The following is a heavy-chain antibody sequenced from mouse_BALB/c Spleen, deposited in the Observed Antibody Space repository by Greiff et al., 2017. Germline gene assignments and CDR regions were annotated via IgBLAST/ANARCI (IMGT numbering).Heavy chain of an antibody. D-gene: IGHD2-1*01. CDR1: GFTFSSYY. CDR3: ARHLYGNLYAMDY. Sequence: EVKLVESGGGLVKLGGSLKLSCAASGFTFSSYYMSWVRQTPEKRLELVAAINSNGGSTYYPDTVKGRFTISRDNAKNTLYLQMSSLKSEDTALYYCARHLYGNLYAMDYWGQGTSVTVSS. J-gene: IGHJ4*01. CDR2: INSNGGST. V-gene: IGHV5-6-2*01.